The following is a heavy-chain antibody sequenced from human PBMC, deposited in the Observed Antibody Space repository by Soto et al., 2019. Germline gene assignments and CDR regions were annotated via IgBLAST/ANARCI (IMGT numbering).Heavy chain of an antibody. V-gene: IGHV4-59*01. D-gene: IGHD3-10*01. CDR1: GGSITSYY. Sequence: QVQLQESGPGLVKPLETLSLTCTVPGGSITSYYWSWVRQPPGKGLEWIGYIYYNGNINYNPSLKSRLTISLDTFKNQFSLRLSSVTAADTDVYYCATGRVYFGSEYWGQGTLVTVS. J-gene: IGHJ4*02. CDR3: ATGRVYFGSEY. CDR2: IYYNGNI.